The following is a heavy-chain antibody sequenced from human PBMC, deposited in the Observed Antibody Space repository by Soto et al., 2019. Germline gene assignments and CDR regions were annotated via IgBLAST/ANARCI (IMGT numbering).Heavy chain of an antibody. V-gene: IGHV4-34*01. Sequence: PSETLSLTCAVYGGSFSGYYWSWIRQPPGKGLEWIGEINHSGSTNSNPSLKSRVTISVDTSKNQFSLKLSSVTAADTAVYYCARGRKKRGIAVAGTGDYFDYWGQGTLVTVSS. J-gene: IGHJ4*02. CDR1: GGSFSGYY. D-gene: IGHD6-19*01. CDR2: INHSGST. CDR3: ARGRKKRGIAVAGTGDYFDY.